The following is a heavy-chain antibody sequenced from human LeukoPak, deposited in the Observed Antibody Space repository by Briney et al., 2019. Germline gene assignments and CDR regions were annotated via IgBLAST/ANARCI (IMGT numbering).Heavy chain of an antibody. Sequence: PAETLSLTCTVSGGSITSDYWSWIRQPPGKGLEWIGYIYSSGSTKYNSSPRSRVTMSLDTSKRQFSLKLTSVTAADSAVYYCARALHSSGWPDYWGQGTLVTVSS. CDR1: GGSITSDY. CDR3: ARALHSSGWPDY. CDR2: IYSSGST. D-gene: IGHD6-19*01. V-gene: IGHV4-59*01. J-gene: IGHJ4*02.